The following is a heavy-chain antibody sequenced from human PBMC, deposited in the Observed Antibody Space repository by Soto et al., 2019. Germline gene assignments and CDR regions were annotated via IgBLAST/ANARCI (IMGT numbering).Heavy chain of an antibody. Sequence: GGSLRLSCAASGFTFTDYALSWVRQAPGKGLEWVATISGIGGSTYLADSVKGRLSISRDNSKNTVSLLMNSLRAEDTAVYFCARGSSGYSSSWYYFDYWGRGTLVTVS. V-gene: IGHV3-23*01. CDR1: GFTFTDYA. J-gene: IGHJ4*02. CDR3: ARGSSGYSSSWYYFDY. CDR2: ISGIGGST. D-gene: IGHD6-13*01.